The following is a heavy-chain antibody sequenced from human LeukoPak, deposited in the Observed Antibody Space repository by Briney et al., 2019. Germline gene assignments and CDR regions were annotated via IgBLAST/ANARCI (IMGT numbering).Heavy chain of an antibody. CDR3: ARGVEPLAANALAY. J-gene: IGHJ4*02. CDR1: GFTVITNH. V-gene: IGHV3-53*01. CDR2: LYSDGNT. Sequence: GGSLRLSCAASGFTVITNHMTWVRQAPGKGLEWVSVLYSDGNTKYADSVQGRFTISTDNSKNTLYLAMNSLSPDDTAVYYCARGVEPLAANALAYWGQGTLVTVSS. D-gene: IGHD1-14*01.